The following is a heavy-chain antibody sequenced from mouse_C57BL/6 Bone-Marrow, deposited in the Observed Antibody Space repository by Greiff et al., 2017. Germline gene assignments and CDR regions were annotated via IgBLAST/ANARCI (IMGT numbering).Heavy chain of an antibody. CDR2: IHPTSGST. CDR1: GYTFTSYW. Sequence: QVQLQQPGAELVKPGASVKLSCKASGYTFTSYWMHWVKQRPGQGLEWIGMIHPTSGSTNYNEKFKSKATLTVDKSSSPAYMQLSSLTSEDSAVYYCARPLYYNCSCGFAYWGQGTLVTVSA. V-gene: IGHV1-64*01. D-gene: IGHD1-1*01. J-gene: IGHJ3*01. CDR3: ARPLYYNCSCGFAY.